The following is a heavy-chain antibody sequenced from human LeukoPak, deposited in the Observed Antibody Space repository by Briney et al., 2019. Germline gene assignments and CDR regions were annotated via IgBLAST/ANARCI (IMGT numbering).Heavy chain of an antibody. CDR1: GFTLRNYG. CDR3: AGDALGELIFDF. D-gene: IGHD3-16*01. V-gene: IGHV3-33*01. J-gene: IGHJ4*02. CDR2: VWFSGGQK. Sequence: GGSLRLSCAASGFTLRNYGIHWVRQAPGKGLEWVAVVWFSGGQKFYANSVRGRFTISRDNSKNTVYLQMDSLRVEDTAVYYCAGDALGELIFDFWGQGTLVTVSS.